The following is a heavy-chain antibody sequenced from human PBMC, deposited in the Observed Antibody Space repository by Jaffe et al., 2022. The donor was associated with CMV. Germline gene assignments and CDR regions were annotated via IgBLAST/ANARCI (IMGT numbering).Heavy chain of an antibody. Sequence: QLQLQESGPGLVKPSETLSLTCTVSGGSISSSSYYWGWIRQPPGKGLEWIGSIYYSGSTYYNPSLKSRVTISVDTSKNQFSLKLSSVTAADTAVYYCARRGANHGYSGYDYVSDAFDIWGQGTMVTVSS. D-gene: IGHD5-12*01. V-gene: IGHV4-39*01. J-gene: IGHJ3*02. CDR1: GGSISSSSYY. CDR3: ARRGANHGYSGYDYVSDAFDI. CDR2: IYYSGST.